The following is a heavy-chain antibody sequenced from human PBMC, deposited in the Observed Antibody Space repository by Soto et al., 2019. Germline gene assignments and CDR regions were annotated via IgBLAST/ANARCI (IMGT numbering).Heavy chain of an antibody. D-gene: IGHD3-22*01. CDR3: ARVVYYDSSGYYYP. V-gene: IGHV1-18*01. J-gene: IGHJ5*02. CDR2: ISGYNGNT. Sequence: ASVKVSWKASNYTFNMYGISWVRQAPGQGLEWMGWISGYNGNTEYEQKFQGRVTMTTDTSTSTAYMELRSLRADDTAVYYCARVVYYDSSGYYYPWGQGTLVTVSS. CDR1: NYTFNMYG.